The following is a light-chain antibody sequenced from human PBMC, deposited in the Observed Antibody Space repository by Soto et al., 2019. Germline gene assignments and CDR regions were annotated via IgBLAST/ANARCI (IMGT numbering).Light chain of an antibody. CDR2: GAS. CDR3: QQYGSSPFA. Sequence: ENVLTQSPGTLSLSPGERATLSCRASQNVSSTYLVWYQQRPGQAPRLLIHGASSRAADIPDRFSGSGSGTAFTLTISRLEPEDFAVYYCQQYGSSPFAFGQGTRLEIK. V-gene: IGKV3-20*01. CDR1: QNVSSTY. J-gene: IGKJ5*01.